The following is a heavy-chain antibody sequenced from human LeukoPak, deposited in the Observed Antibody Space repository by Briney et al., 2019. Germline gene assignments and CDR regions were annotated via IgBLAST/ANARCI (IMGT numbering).Heavy chain of an antibody. Sequence: KTSETLSLTCTVSGGSITGDNYYWTWIRQHPGKGLEWIGYIHYSGSTYDNPSLKSRGSISLDTSQTQLSLRLNSVTAPDTAVYYCARAHSLGYCSGDRCPPRIHKCFAPWGQGTLVTVSS. CDR2: IHYSGST. CDR3: ARAHSLGYCSGDRCPPRIHKCFAP. J-gene: IGHJ5*02. V-gene: IGHV4-31*03. CDR1: GGSITGDNYY. D-gene: IGHD2-15*01.